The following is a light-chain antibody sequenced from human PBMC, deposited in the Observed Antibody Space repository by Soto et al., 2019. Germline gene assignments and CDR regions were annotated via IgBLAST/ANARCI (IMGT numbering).Light chain of an antibody. CDR3: SSYTSSSTRV. CDR2: EVT. Sequence: QSALTQPASVSGSPGHSITISCTGTSSDVGGYNSVSWYQQHPGKAPKLVIYEVTNRPSGISNRFSGSKSGNTASLTISGLQAEDEADYYCSSYTSSSTRVFGTGTKVTVL. J-gene: IGLJ1*01. CDR1: SSDVGGYNS. V-gene: IGLV2-14*01.